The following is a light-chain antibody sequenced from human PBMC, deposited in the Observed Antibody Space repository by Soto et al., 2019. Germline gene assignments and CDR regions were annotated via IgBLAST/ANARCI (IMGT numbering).Light chain of an antibody. CDR2: GAS. Sequence: VGLTQSQGTLSLSPGERATLSCRASQSVSSSYLAWYQQKPGQAPRLLIYGASSRATGIPDRFSGSGSGTDFTLTISRLEPEDFAVYYCQQYGSSPRTFAQGTKVAIK. J-gene: IGKJ1*01. CDR3: QQYGSSPRT. CDR1: QSVSSSY. V-gene: IGKV3-20*01.